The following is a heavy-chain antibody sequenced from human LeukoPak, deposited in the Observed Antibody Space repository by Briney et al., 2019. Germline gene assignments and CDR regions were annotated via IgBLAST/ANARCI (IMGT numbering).Heavy chain of an antibody. D-gene: IGHD4-17*01. CDR2: IRGGGGSA. CDR3: ARDPNGDYIGAFDM. J-gene: IGHJ3*02. V-gene: IGHV3-23*01. Sequence: GGSLRLSCTASGFTFSAHAMMWVRQAPGKGPEWVSAIRGGGGSAFYADSVKGRFTISRDNSKYTPFLQMNSLRAEDTAVYYCARDPNGDYIGAFDMWGPGTMVTVSS. CDR1: GFTFSAHA.